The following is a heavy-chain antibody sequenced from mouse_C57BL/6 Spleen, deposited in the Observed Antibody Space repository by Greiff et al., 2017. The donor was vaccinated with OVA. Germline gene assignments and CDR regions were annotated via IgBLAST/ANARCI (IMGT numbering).Heavy chain of an antibody. CDR3: ARSGTGTSWYFDV. Sequence: VQLQQPGAELVKPGASVKLSCKASGYTFTSYWMQWVKQRPGQGLEWIGEIDPSDSYTNYNQKFKGKATLTVDTSSSTAYMQLSSLTSEDSAVYYCARSGTGTSWYFDVWGTGTTVTVSS. V-gene: IGHV1-50*01. CDR2: IDPSDSYT. D-gene: IGHD4-1*01. CDR1: GYTFTSYW. J-gene: IGHJ1*03.